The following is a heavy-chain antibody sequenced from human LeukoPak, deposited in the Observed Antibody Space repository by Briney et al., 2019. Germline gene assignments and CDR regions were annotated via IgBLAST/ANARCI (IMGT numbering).Heavy chain of an antibody. J-gene: IGHJ5*02. CDR2: ISDSGGST. V-gene: IGHV3-64*04. Sequence: GGSLRLSCSASGFPFSSYAMHWVRQAPGKGLEYVSAISDSGGSTYYADSVKGRFTISRDNAKNSLYLQMNSLRAEDTAVYYCARDRDYGGNSGDYTFDPWGQGTLVTVSS. CDR1: GFPFSSYA. CDR3: ARDRDYGGNSGDYTFDP. D-gene: IGHD4-23*01.